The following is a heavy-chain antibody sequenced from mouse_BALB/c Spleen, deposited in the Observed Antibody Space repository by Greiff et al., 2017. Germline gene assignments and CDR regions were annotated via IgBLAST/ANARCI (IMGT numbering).Heavy chain of an antibody. D-gene: IGHD1-1*01. Sequence: EVKLEESGGGLVQPGGSRKLSCAASGFAFSSYDMSWVRQTPEKRLEWVAYISSGGGSTYYPDTVKGRFTISRDNAKNTLYLQMSSLKSEDTAMYYCARLGGFLAYGSSLWFAYWGQGTLVTVSA. CDR2: ISSGGGST. CDR1: GFAFSSYD. J-gene: IGHJ3*01. CDR3: ARLGGFLAYGSSLWFAY. V-gene: IGHV5-12-1*01.